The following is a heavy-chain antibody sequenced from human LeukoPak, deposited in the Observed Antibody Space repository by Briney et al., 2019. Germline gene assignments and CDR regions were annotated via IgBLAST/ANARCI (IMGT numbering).Heavy chain of an antibody. V-gene: IGHV1-69*13. CDR2: IIPIFGTA. D-gene: IGHD3-22*01. J-gene: IGHJ4*02. Sequence: SVKVSCKASGGTFSSYAISWVRQAPGQGLEWMGGIIPIFGTANYAQKFQGRVTITADESTSTAYMELSSLRSEDTAVYYCAISLHYHDSSGPLHYWGQGTLVTVSS. CDR1: GGTFSSYA. CDR3: AISLHYHDSSGPLHY.